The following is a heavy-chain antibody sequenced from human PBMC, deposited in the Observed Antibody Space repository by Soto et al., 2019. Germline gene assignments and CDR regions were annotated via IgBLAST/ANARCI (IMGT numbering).Heavy chain of an antibody. CDR1: GDSIISSDFY. Sequence: SETLSLTITVSGDSIISSDFYWGWVRQPPEKGLEWIGSIFYLGSSYYNPSLKSRVTMSVDTSKNQFSLRLRSVTAADTALYFCARHSLALRKNNWFDPWGQGIMVTVSS. V-gene: IGHV4-39*01. CDR2: IFYLGSS. D-gene: IGHD3-3*02. CDR3: ARHSLALRKNNWFDP. J-gene: IGHJ5*02.